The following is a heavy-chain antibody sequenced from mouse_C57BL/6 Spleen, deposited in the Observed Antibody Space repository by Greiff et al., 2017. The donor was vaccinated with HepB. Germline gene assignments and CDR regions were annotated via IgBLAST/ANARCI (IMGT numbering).Heavy chain of an antibody. CDR3: ARSNSFAY. CDR2: INPSTGGT. V-gene: IGHV1-42*01. Sequence: VQLQQSGPELVKPGASVKISCKASGYSFTGYYMNWVKQSPEKSLEWIGEINPSTGGTTYNQKFKAKATLTVDKSSSPAYMQLKSLTSEDSAVYYCARSNSFAYWGQGTLVTVSA. J-gene: IGHJ3*01. CDR1: GYSFTGYY. D-gene: IGHD2-5*01.